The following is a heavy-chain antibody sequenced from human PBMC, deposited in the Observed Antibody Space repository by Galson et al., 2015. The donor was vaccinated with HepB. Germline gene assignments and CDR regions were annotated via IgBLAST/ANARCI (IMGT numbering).Heavy chain of an antibody. V-gene: IGHV5-10-1*01. CDR3: ARLRLEAIFGVVIRQYGMDV. Sequence: QSGAEVKKPGESLTISCKGSGYSFTSYWISWVRQMPGKGLEWMGRIDPSDSYINYSPSFQGHVTISADKSISTAYLQWSSLRASDTAMYYCARLRLEAIFGVVIRQYGMDVWGQGTTLTVSS. CDR2: IDPSDSYI. CDR1: GYSFTSYW. J-gene: IGHJ6*02. D-gene: IGHD3-3*01.